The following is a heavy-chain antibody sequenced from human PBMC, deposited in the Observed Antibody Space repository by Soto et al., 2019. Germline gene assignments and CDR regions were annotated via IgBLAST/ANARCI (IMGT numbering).Heavy chain of an antibody. D-gene: IGHD3-10*01. CDR2: IYTSGQT. Sequence: VQLVESGGGFIRAGGSRCLSGSVSGFGASTIYLAWVRQVPGKGREWASVIYTSGQTYYPDSLQGRFTISRDNSKNTVYLQMSSLRVEDTGVYSCARIYGSGVVDFWGQGSLITVSS. V-gene: IGHV3-53*01. CDR3: ARIYGSGVVDF. J-gene: IGHJ4*02. CDR1: GFGASTIY.